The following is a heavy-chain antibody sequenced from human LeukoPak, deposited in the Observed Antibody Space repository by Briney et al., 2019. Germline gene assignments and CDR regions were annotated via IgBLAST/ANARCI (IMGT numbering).Heavy chain of an antibody. J-gene: IGHJ3*02. Sequence: GGSLRLSCAASEFSVGSNYMTWVRQAPGKGLEWVSLIYSGGSTYYADSVKGRFTISRDNSKNTLYLQMNSLRAEDTAVYYCARGPDDAFDIWGQGTMVTVSS. CDR2: IYSGGST. CDR1: EFSVGSNY. CDR3: ARGPDDAFDI. V-gene: IGHV3-66*01.